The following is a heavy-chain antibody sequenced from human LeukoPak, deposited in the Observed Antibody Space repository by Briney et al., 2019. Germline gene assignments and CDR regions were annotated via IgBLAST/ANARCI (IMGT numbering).Heavy chain of an antibody. CDR2: INPNTGGT. CDR3: ARESSSSSWAFHY. V-gene: IGHV1-2*02. Sequence: AASVKVSCKASEYTFTDYYIRLVRQAPGQGLEWMGWINPNTGGTNYPQKFQGRVTMTRDTSISTAYMEVSRLRSDDTAVYYCARESSSSSWAFHYWGQGTLVTVSS. J-gene: IGHJ4*02. CDR1: EYTFTDYY. D-gene: IGHD6-13*01.